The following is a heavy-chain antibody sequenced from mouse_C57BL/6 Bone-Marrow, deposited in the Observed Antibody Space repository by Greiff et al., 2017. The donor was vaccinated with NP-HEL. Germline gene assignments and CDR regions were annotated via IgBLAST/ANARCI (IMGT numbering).Heavy chain of an antibody. CDR1: GYTFTDYE. Sequence: QVQLQQSGAELVGPGASVTLSCKASGYTFTDYEMHWVKQTPVHGLEWIGAIDPETGGTAYNQKFKGKAILTADKSSSTAYMELRSLTSEDSAVYYGTRRGLGGYYAMDYWGQGTSVTVSS. CDR3: TRRGLGGYYAMDY. V-gene: IGHV1-15*01. J-gene: IGHJ4*01. CDR2: IDPETGGT. D-gene: IGHD3-3*01.